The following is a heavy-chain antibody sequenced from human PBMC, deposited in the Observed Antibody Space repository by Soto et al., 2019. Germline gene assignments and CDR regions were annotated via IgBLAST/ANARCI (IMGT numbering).Heavy chain of an antibody. CDR2: INPSGGST. D-gene: IGHD3-10*01. J-gene: IGHJ5*02. Sequence: QVQLVQSGAEVKKPGASVKVSCKASGYTFTGYHIHWVRQAPGQGLEWMGLINPSGGSTRYAQKFQVTLTLTSDPFTTTVQMELSSLRSEDTAVYYCARDYYGSGNYGRPWGQGTLVTVSS. V-gene: IGHV1-46*01. CDR3: ARDYYGSGNYGRP. CDR1: GYTFTGYH.